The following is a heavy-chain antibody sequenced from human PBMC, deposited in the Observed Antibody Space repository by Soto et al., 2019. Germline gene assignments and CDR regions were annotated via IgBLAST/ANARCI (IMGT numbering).Heavy chain of an antibody. V-gene: IGHV4-4*07. CDR2: IYTSGST. Sequence: SETLSLSCTVYGGSSSSYYWSWIRQPAGKGLEWIGRIYTSGSTNYNPSLKSRVTMSVDTSKNQFSLKLSSVTAADTAVYYCARDGRWDYESSGYYPNWCDPCGQGPRVTVSA. D-gene: IGHD3-22*01. CDR3: ARDGRWDYESSGYYPNWCDP. CDR1: GGSSSSYY. J-gene: IGHJ5*02.